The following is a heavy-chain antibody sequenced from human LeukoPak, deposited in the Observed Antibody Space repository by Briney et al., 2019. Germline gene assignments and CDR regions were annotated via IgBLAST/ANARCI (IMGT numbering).Heavy chain of an antibody. CDR2: MNPNSGNT. V-gene: IGHV1-8*01. CDR1: GYTFTSYD. D-gene: IGHD6-13*01. J-gene: IGHJ6*03. CDR3: ARKGSSSWYGFYYYYMDV. Sequence: ASVKVACKASGYTFTSYDINWVRQATGQGLEWMGWMNPNSGNTGYAQKFQGRVTMTRNTSISTAYMELSSLRSEDTAVYYCARKGSSSWYGFYYYYMDVWGKGTTVTISS.